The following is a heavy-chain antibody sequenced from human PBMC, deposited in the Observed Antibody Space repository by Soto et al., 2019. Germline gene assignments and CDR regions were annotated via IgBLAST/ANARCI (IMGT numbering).Heavy chain of an antibody. Sequence: EVQLVESGGGLVQPGGSLRLSCAASGFTFSSYWMHWVRQAPGKGLVWVSRINSDGSSTSYADSVKGRFTISRDNAKNPLYLRMNSLLAEDTAVYYGARDDDYGDQGGIAYWGQGTLVTVSS. J-gene: IGHJ4*02. CDR2: INSDGSST. D-gene: IGHD4-17*01. V-gene: IGHV3-74*01. CDR3: ARDDDYGDQGGIAY. CDR1: GFTFSSYW.